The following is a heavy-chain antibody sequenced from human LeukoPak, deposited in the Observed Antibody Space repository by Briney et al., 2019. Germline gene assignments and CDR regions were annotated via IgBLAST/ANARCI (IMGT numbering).Heavy chain of an antibody. CDR2: ISAYNGNT. CDR3: ARSATNRDISASGSDYYYYGMDV. CDR1: GYTFTSYG. V-gene: IGHV1-18*01. Sequence: GASVRVSCKASGYTFTSYGITWVRQAPGQGLEWMGWISAYNGNTNYAQKLQGRVTVTTDTSTSTAYMELRSLRSDDTAVYYCARSATNRDISASGSDYYYYGMDVWGQGTTVTVSS. D-gene: IGHD3-10*01. J-gene: IGHJ6*02.